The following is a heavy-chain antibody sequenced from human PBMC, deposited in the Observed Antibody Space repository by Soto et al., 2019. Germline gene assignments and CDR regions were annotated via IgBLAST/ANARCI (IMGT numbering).Heavy chain of an antibody. CDR3: ARAGSSGHPQTFSSGVAA. V-gene: IGHV3-30-3*01. Sequence: VGSLRLSCAAAGVTFSSYAMHLVRPAPGKGLEWVAVISYDGGNKYYADSVKGQFTISRDNSKNPLYLQVNSLRAEGTAVYYCARAGSSGHPQTFSSGVAAWGQGTTVTFSS. D-gene: IGHD3-22*01. CDR2: ISYDGGNK. J-gene: IGHJ6*02. CDR1: GVTFSSYA.